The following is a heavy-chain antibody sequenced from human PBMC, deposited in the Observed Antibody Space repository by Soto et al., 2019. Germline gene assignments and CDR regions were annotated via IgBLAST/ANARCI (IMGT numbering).Heavy chain of an antibody. CDR1: GDSIRGSPYF. V-gene: IGHV4-39*01. Sequence: QVQLQESGPGLVMPSETLSLTCTVSGDSIRGSPYFWGWIRQPPGKRLEWIGSIFYDGYTLYTPSLKSRVTISVDTSKNQFSLKLTSVAAADTAIYFCARLQAAVPHYWGQGILVTVSS. J-gene: IGHJ4*02. CDR3: ARLQAAVPHY. CDR2: IFYDGYT. D-gene: IGHD6-13*01.